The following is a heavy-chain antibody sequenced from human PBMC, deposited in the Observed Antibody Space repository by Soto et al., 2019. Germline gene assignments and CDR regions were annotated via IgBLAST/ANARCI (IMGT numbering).Heavy chain of an antibody. CDR1: GFTFSSYA. V-gene: IGHV3-23*01. CDR3: AKDHVWVAVAGAFDY. CDR2: ISGSGGST. Sequence: VGSLRLSCAGSGFTFSSYAMSWVRQAPGKGLEWVSAISGSGGSTYYADSVKGRFTISRDNSKNTLYLQMNSLRAEDTAVYYCAKDHVWVAVAGAFDYWGQGTLVTVAS. J-gene: IGHJ4*02. D-gene: IGHD6-19*01.